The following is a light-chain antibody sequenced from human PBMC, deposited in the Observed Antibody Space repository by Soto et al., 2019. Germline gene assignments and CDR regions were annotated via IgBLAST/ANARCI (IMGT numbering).Light chain of an antibody. CDR2: EVS. CDR3: SSYTNSSTQV. J-gene: IGLJ3*02. CDR1: SSDVGGYNY. Sequence: QSVLTQPASVSGSPGQSITISCTGTSSDVGGYNYVSWYQQHPGKAPKLMIYEVSSRPSGVSNRFSGSKSGNTASLTISGLQAEDEADYYCSSYTNSSTQVFGGGTQLTVL. V-gene: IGLV2-14*01.